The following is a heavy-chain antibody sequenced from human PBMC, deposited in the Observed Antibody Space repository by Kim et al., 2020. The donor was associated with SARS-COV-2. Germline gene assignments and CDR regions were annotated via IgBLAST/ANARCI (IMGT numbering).Heavy chain of an antibody. V-gene: IGHV3-23*01. CDR3: ARDWHDGDSGIDF. CDR1: GFTFTKYV. J-gene: IGHJ4*02. CDR2: ITNDAGRT. Sequence: GGSLRLSCAASGFTFTKYVMSWVRRAPGKGLEWVSTITNDAGRTYCADSVKGRFTISRDNSKNRLYLQLNSLRVDDTAVYYCARDWHDGDSGIDFWGQGT. D-gene: IGHD1-1*01.